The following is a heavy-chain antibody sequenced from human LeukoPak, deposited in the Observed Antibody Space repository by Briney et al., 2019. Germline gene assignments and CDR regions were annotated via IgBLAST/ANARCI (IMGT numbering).Heavy chain of an antibody. CDR2: ISANDGST. D-gene: IGHD3-16*01. Sequence: GGSLRLSCAASGFTFSSYAMTWVRQAPGKGLEWVSLISANDGSTHFAESVKGRFTTSRDNSKHTLYLQMNSLRVEDTAVYYCAKAQRLDDWVFDYWGQGTLVTVSS. CDR1: GFTFSSYA. CDR3: AKAQRLDDWVFDY. J-gene: IGHJ4*02. V-gene: IGHV3-23*01.